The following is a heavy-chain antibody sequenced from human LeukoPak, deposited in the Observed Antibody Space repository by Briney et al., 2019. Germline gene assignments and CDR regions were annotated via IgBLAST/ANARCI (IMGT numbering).Heavy chain of an antibody. CDR2: IYYSGST. Sequence: PSETLSLTCTVSGGSISSGGYYWSWIRQPPGKGLEWIGYIYYSGSTYYNPSLKSRVTISVDTSKNQFSLKLSSVTAADTAVYYCARGDTLDWFDPWGQGTLVTVSS. CDR1: GGSISSGGYY. CDR3: ARGDTLDWFDP. V-gene: IGHV4-31*03. D-gene: IGHD2/OR15-2a*01. J-gene: IGHJ5*02.